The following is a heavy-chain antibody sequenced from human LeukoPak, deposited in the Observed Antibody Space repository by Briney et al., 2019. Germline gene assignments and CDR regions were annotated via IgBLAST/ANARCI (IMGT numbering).Heavy chain of an antibody. Sequence: GESLKISCKGSGYSFTSYWIGWVRQMPGQGLEWMGIIYPGDSDTRYSPSFQGQVTLSADKPISTADLQWSSLKASDTAMYYCATRSDRYCSGGSCYSGVNWFDPWGQGTLVTVSS. D-gene: IGHD2-15*01. CDR1: GYSFTSYW. CDR2: IYPGDSDT. CDR3: ATRSDRYCSGGSCYSGVNWFDP. J-gene: IGHJ5*02. V-gene: IGHV5-51*04.